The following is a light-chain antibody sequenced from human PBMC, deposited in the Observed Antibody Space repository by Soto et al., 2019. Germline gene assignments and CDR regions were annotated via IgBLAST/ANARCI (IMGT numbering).Light chain of an antibody. CDR1: SSDIGDYDY. Sequence: QPVLTQPASVSASPGQSITISCTGTSSDIGDYDYVSWYQQHPGKAPKLIIYEVINRPSGVSDRFSGSKSGNTASLTISGLQSEDEADYYCTSYTTINTYIFGTGTKLTVL. CDR3: TSYTTINTYI. CDR2: EVI. J-gene: IGLJ1*01. V-gene: IGLV2-14*01.